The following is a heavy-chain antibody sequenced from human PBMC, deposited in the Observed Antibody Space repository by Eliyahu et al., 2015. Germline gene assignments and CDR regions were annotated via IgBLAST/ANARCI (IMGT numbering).Heavy chain of an antibody. V-gene: IGHV3-48*04. D-gene: IGHD6-19*01. CDR2: ISSSSSTI. CDR1: GFTFXSYX. Sequence: EVQLVESGGGLVQPGGSLRLSCAASGFTFXSYXMNGVRQAPGKGLEWVSYISSSSSTIYYADSVKGRFTISRDNAKNSLYLQMNSLRAEDTAVYYCARDLVGMKQWLVPYWGQGTLVTVSS. J-gene: IGHJ4*02. CDR3: ARDLVGMKQWLVPY.